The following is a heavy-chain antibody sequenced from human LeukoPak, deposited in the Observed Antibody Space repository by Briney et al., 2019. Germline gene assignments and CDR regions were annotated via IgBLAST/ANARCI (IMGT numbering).Heavy chain of an antibody. CDR1: GYTFTSYG. CDR2: ISAYNGNT. J-gene: IGHJ4*02. CDR3: ARDHGYSSGWFSTKVEYYFDY. D-gene: IGHD6-19*01. Sequence: GASVTVSCKASGYTFTSYGISWVRQAPGQGLEWMGWISAYNGNTNYAQKLQGRVTMTTDTSTSTAYMELRSLRSDDTAVYYCARDHGYSSGWFSTKVEYYFDYWGQGTLVTVSS. V-gene: IGHV1-18*01.